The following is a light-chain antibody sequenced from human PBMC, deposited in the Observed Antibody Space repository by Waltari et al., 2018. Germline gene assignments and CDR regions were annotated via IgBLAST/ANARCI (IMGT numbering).Light chain of an antibody. V-gene: IGKV1-5*01. Sequence: IQMTQSPSTLSASVGDRVTITCRASQSISGWVAWYQQRPGKAPKLLIYDASSLESGVPSRFSGSGSGTEFTLTISSLQPEDFAVYYCQQRSNWLTFGGGTKVEIK. CDR2: DAS. J-gene: IGKJ4*01. CDR3: QQRSNWLT. CDR1: QSISGW.